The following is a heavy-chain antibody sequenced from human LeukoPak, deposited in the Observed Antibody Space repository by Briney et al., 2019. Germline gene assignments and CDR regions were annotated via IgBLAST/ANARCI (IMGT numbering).Heavy chain of an antibody. CDR3: VRDDGAYYQHSMDV. CDR2: ISSSGSSK. V-gene: IGHV3-48*03. D-gene: IGHD3-16*01. Sequence: QPGGSLRLSCVASGFNFNNHEMNWVRQAPGKGLEWVSYISSSGSSKYYADSVKGRFTISRDNAKNSMYLQMNSLRVEDTAVYYCVRDDGAYYQHSMDVWGKGTTVTVSS. J-gene: IGHJ6*03. CDR1: GFNFNNHE.